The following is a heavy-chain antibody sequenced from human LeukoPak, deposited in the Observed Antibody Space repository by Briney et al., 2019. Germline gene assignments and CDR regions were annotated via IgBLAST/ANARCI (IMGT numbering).Heavy chain of an antibody. Sequence: PGGSLRLSCAASGFTFSSYAMSWVRQAAGKGLEWVSAISGSGGSTYHADYVKGRFTISRDNSKNTLYLQMNSLRAEDTAVYYCAKGVYGSGYYFDYWGQGTLVTVSS. CDR2: ISGSGGST. V-gene: IGHV3-23*01. CDR3: AKGVYGSGYYFDY. J-gene: IGHJ4*02. CDR1: GFTFSSYA. D-gene: IGHD3-10*01.